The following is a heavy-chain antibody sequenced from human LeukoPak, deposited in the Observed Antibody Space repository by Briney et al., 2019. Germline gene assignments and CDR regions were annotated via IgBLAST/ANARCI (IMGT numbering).Heavy chain of an antibody. V-gene: IGHV4-59*01. J-gene: IGHJ5*02. CDR1: GGSSSNYY. CDR3: ARGGNWFDP. Sequence: SGTLSLTCTVSGGSSSNYYWSWIRQPPGKGLEWIGYISYSGSTNYNPSLKSRVTISVDTSKNLFSLKLTSVTAADTAVYYCARGGNWFDPWGQGTLVTVSS. CDR2: ISYSGST.